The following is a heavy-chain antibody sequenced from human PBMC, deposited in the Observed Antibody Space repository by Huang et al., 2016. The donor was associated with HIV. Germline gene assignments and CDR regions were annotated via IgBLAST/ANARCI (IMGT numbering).Heavy chain of an antibody. CDR2: IRSKGNSYAT. Sequence: ASGKGLEWVGRIRSKGNSYATAYAASVKGRVGLARDESKHTAYLRMNSLKTEDTAVYYCTRRSYVGELLSVDYWGQGTLVTVSS. D-gene: IGHD1-26*01. V-gene: IGHV3-73*01. CDR3: TRRSYVGELLSVDY. J-gene: IGHJ4*02.